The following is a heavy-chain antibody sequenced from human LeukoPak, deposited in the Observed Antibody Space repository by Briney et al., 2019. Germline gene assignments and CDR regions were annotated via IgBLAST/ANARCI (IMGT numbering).Heavy chain of an antibody. D-gene: IGHD3-22*01. J-gene: IGHJ4*02. Sequence: SETLSLTCTVSGGSISSYYWTWIRQPPGKGLEWIGYIFYSGGSNYNPSLKSRVTISVDTSKNQFSLKLSSVTAADTAVYYCARVPYYYDSSGYAFDYWGQGTLVTVSS. CDR3: ARVPYYYDSSGYAFDY. CDR2: IFYSGGS. V-gene: IGHV4-59*12. CDR1: GGSISSYY.